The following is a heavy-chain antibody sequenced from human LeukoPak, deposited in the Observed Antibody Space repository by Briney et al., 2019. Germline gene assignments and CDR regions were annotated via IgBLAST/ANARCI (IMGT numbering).Heavy chain of an antibody. V-gene: IGHV3-11*01. Sequence: PGGSLRLSCAPSGFTFSDYYMSWIRPPPGKGVGWVSYISSSGSTIHSADSVKGRFTISRDNAKNSLYLQMNSLRAEDTAVYYCARVPMIGIDSWGQGTLVTVSS. CDR2: ISSSGSTI. CDR1: GFTFSDYY. CDR3: ARVPMIGIDS. J-gene: IGHJ4*02. D-gene: IGHD3-16*01.